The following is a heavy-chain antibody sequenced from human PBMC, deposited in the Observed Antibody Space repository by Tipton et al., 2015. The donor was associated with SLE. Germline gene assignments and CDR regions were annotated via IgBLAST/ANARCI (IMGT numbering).Heavy chain of an antibody. V-gene: IGHV4-39*07. J-gene: IGHJ3*02. CDR3: ARERGDAFDI. CDR1: GGSISSSSDY. D-gene: IGHD3-10*01. CDR2: IYHIGST. Sequence: TLSLTCTVSGGSISSSSDYWGWIRQPPGKGLEWFGSIYHIGSTYYNPSLKSRVTIPVDTSKSQSSLKLSSVTAADTAVYYCARERGDAFDIWGQGTMVTVSS.